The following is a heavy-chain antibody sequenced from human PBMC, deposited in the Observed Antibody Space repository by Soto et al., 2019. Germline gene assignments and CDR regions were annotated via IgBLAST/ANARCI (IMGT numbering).Heavy chain of an antibody. CDR2: LNNGDGNT. D-gene: IGHD3-10*01. J-gene: IGHJ4*02. Sequence: QVLLVQSGAEVKKPGASVKVSCKASGYSFSTYGVSWVRQAPGQGLEWMGWLNNGDGNTAYAQKLQGRITLTTDTSTTTAYMELSSRRSDDTAIYYCARGENYGSARDGVDHWGQGTLVTVSS. CDR1: GYSFSTYG. CDR3: ARGENYGSARDGVDH. V-gene: IGHV1-18*04.